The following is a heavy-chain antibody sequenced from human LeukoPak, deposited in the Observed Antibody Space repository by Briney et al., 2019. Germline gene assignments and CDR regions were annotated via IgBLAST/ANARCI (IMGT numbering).Heavy chain of an antibody. V-gene: IGHV3-21*01. CDR2: ISSSSSYI. D-gene: IGHD3-3*01. CDR1: GFTFSSYS. J-gene: IGHJ3*02. Sequence: PGGSLRLSCAASGFTFSSYSMNWVRQAPGKGLEWVSSISSSSSYIYYADSVKGRFTISRDNAKNSLYLQMNSLRAEDTAVYYCARERSGSEIFARSFDIWGQGTMVTVSS. CDR3: ARERSGSEIFARSFDI.